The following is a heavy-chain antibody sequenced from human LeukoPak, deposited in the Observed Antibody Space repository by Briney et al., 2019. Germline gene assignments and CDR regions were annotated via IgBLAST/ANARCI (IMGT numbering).Heavy chain of an antibody. D-gene: IGHD3-3*01. V-gene: IGHV3-74*01. CDR2: INSDGSST. CDR3: AREQANSYYDFWSGQNSLLDY. J-gene: IGHJ4*02. CDR1: GFTFSSYW. Sequence: GGSLRLSCAASGFTFSSYWMHWVRQAPGKGLVWVSRINSDGSSTGYADSVKGRFTISRDNAKNTLYLQMNSLRAEDTAVYYCAREQANSYYDFWSGQNSLLDYWGQGTLVTVSS.